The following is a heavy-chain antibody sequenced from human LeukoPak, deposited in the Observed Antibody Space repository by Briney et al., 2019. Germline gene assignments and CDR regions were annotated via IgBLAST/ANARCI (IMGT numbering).Heavy chain of an antibody. CDR2: ISSSGSTI. CDR1: GFTFDDYG. Sequence: GGSLRLSCAASGFTFDDYGMSWIRQAPGKGLEWVSYISSSGSTIYYADSVKGRFTISRDNAKNSLYLQMNSLRAEDTAVYYCAKETTTTVTTYYYYYMDVWGKGTTVTISS. CDR3: AKETTTTVTTYYYYYMDV. J-gene: IGHJ6*03. D-gene: IGHD4-17*01. V-gene: IGHV3-11*04.